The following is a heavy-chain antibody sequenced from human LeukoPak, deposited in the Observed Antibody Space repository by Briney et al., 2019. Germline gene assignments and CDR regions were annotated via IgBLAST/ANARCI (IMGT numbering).Heavy chain of an antibody. CDR1: GFTFSNYV. J-gene: IGHJ4*02. D-gene: IGHD3-22*01. CDR2: ISGNGDRT. Sequence: GGSLRLSCTASGFTFSNYVMSWVRQAPGKGLEWVSLISGNGDRTYYADSVKGRFTISRDNSKNTLYLQMNSLRAEDTAVYYCAKATSYYDSSGYQDWGQGTLVTVSS. V-gene: IGHV3-23*01. CDR3: AKATSYYDSSGYQD.